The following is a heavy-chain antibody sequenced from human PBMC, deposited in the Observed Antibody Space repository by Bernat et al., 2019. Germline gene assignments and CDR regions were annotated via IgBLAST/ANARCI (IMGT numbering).Heavy chain of an antibody. Sequence: QVLLQQWGAGLLKPSETLSPTCAVYGGSFSGYYWSWIRQPPGKGLEWIGESSHSGSTNYNPYHKSRVTVSVDTSKNQFSLRLISVTAADTAVYYCARGVTAASGALYFQHWSQGTLVTVSS. CDR3: ARGVTAASGALYFQH. V-gene: IGHV4-34*01. CDR2: SSHSGST. D-gene: IGHD6-13*01. J-gene: IGHJ1*01. CDR1: GGSFSGYY.